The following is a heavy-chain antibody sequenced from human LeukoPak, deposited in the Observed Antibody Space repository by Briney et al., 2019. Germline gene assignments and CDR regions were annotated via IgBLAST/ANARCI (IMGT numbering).Heavy chain of an antibody. CDR3: AKGLGFWSGYYTPFDY. J-gene: IGHJ4*02. D-gene: IGHD3-3*01. Sequence: PGGSLRLSCAASGFTFSSYAMSWVRQTPGKGLEWVSGITASGGSTYHADSVKGRFTISRDNSINTLNLQMNDLRAEDTAIYYCAKGLGFWSGYYTPFDYWGQGSPVTVSS. CDR1: GFTFSSYA. CDR2: ITASGGST. V-gene: IGHV3-23*01.